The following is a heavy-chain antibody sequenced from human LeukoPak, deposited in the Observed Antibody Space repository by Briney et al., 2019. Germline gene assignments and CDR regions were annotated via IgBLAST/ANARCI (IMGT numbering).Heavy chain of an antibody. Sequence: GRSLRLSCAASGFTFSIYAMHWVRQAPGKGLEWVAVISYDGSNKYYADSVKGRFTISRDNSKNTLYLQMNSLRAEDTAVYYCARDSITIFGVAPPHYYGMDVWGQGTTVTVSS. D-gene: IGHD3-3*01. V-gene: IGHV3-30-3*01. CDR3: ARDSITIFGVAPPHYYGMDV. CDR2: ISYDGSNK. CDR1: GFTFSIYA. J-gene: IGHJ6*02.